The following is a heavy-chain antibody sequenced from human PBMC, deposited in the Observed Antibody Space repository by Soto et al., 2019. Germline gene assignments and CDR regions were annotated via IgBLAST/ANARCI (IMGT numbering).Heavy chain of an antibody. J-gene: IGHJ6*04. D-gene: IGHD2-2*01. CDR3: AKDVRNQLLCSMDV. Sequence: EVQLLESGGGLVQPGGSLRLSCTASGFTFSSNAMSWVRQAPGKGLEWVSVIVGSGDSTDYAESVKGRFTISRDNSKNTLYLQMNSLRAEDTAVYCCAKDVRNQLLCSMDVWGKGTTVTVSS. CDR2: IVGSGDST. V-gene: IGHV3-23*01. CDR1: GFTFSSNA.